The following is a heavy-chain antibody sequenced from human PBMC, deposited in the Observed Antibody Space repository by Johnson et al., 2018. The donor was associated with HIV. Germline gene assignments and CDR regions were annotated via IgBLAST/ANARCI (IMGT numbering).Heavy chain of an antibody. D-gene: IGHD1-26*01. V-gene: IGHV3-7*01. Sequence: VQLVESGGGLVQPGGSLRLSCAASEFIFSNYWMSWVRQAPGKGLEWVANIKQEGRETHYIDSVKGRFTISRDNAKNSLYLQMNSLRAEDTALYYCAKDRGSPGIPAAFDIWGQGTMVTVSS. J-gene: IGHJ3*02. CDR1: EFIFSNYW. CDR3: AKDRGSPGIPAAFDI. CDR2: IKQEGRET.